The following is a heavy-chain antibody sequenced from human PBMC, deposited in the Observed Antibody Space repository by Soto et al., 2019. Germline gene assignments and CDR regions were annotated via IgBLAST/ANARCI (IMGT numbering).Heavy chain of an antibody. CDR1: GGSISSSSHY. Sequence: QLQLQESGPGLVKPSETLSLTCTVSGGSISSSSHYWAWIRQSPGKGLEWVGSIYYSGSTYYNPSLKSRVTISIDRSKNQFSLKLSSVTAADTAVYYCARRVHGWVVIDADYFDYWGQGTLVTVSP. CDR2: IYYSGST. J-gene: IGHJ4*02. CDR3: ARRVHGWVVIDADYFDY. V-gene: IGHV4-39*01. D-gene: IGHD3-22*01.